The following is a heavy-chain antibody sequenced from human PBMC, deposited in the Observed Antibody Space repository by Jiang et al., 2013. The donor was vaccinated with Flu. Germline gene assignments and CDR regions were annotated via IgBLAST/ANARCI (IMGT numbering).Heavy chain of an antibody. V-gene: IGHV4-39*01. D-gene: IGHD3-22*01. J-gene: IGHJ4*02. Sequence: GLVKPSETLSLTCTVSGGSVTSNGYYWDWIRQSPGRGLEWIGSIYYTGSIYYNPSLYGRVTISVDTSNNHFSLKLTSVTAADTAVYYCARQPTYYFDNSGLGPFDHWGQGTLVTVSA. CDR3: ARQPTYYFDNSGLGPFDH. CDR1: GGSVTSNGYY. CDR2: IYYTGSI.